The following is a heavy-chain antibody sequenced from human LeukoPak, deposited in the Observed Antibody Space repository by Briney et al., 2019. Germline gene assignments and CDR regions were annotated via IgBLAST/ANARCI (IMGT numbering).Heavy chain of an antibody. CDR2: INDSGSI. Sequence: SETLSLTCAVYGESFSGYYWTWIRQPPGKGLEWIGEINDSGSINYNPSLKSRVTILVDTSKNQFSLKLSSVTAADTAVYYCVRVKRYCSSTSCQNYMDVWGKGTTVTVSS. V-gene: IGHV4-34*01. CDR1: GESFSGYY. CDR3: VRVKRYCSSTSCQNYMDV. D-gene: IGHD2-2*01. J-gene: IGHJ6*03.